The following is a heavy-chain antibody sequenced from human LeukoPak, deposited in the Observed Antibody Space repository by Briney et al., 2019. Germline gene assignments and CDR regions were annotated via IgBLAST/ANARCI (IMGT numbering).Heavy chain of an antibody. J-gene: IGHJ4*02. Sequence: PGGSLRLSCAASGFTFSTYTMNWVRQAPGKGLEWVSSINSSSAYIYYADSVKGRFTISRDNAKNSLYLQMNSLRAEDTAVYYCARVAGYCSSTSNCYSDYWGQGTLVPVSS. CDR1: GFTFSTYT. V-gene: IGHV3-21*01. CDR3: ARVAGYCSSTSNCYSDY. D-gene: IGHD2-2*01. CDR2: INSSSAYI.